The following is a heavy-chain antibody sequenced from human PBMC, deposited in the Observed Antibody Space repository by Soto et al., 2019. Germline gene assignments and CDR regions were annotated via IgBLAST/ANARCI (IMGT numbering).Heavy chain of an antibody. V-gene: IGHV3-23*01. J-gene: IGHJ4*02. CDR2: ISGSGGST. CDR1: GFTFSNYA. D-gene: IGHD3-9*01. Sequence: GGSLRLSCAASGFTFSNYAMRWVRHAPGKGLEWVSAISGSGGSTYYADSVKGRFTISRDNSKNTLYLRMNSLRAEDTAVFYCAKDRAIRPGSDFDYWGQGTQVTVSS. CDR3: AKDRAIRPGSDFDY.